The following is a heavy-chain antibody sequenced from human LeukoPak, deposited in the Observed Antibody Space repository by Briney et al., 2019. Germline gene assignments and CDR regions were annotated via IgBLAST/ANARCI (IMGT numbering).Heavy chain of an antibody. Sequence: LPAGSLRLSCAASGFTFCSYAMRWVRQAPGKGLEWVSGISGSGGSTYYADSMKGRFTIARDNSKNTLYLQMNSLRAEDTAVYYCASGPPFLKYFEYWGQGTLVTVSS. CDR2: ISGSGGST. CDR1: GFTFCSYA. V-gene: IGHV3-23*01. J-gene: IGHJ4*02. D-gene: IGHD3-3*01. CDR3: ASGPPFLKYFEY.